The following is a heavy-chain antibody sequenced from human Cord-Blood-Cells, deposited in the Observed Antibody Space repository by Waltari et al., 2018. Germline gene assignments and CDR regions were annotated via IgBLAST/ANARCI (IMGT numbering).Heavy chain of an antibody. CDR3: ARADSSSLFDY. CDR2: IYSGGST. Sequence: EVQLVESGGGLIQPGGSLRLSCAASGFTVSSNYMSWVRQAPGKGLELVSVIYSGGSTYYADSVKGRFTIARDNSKNTLYLQMNSLRAEDTAVYYCARADSSSLFDYWGQGTLVTVSS. CDR1: GFTVSSNY. D-gene: IGHD6-6*01. V-gene: IGHV3-53*01. J-gene: IGHJ4*02.